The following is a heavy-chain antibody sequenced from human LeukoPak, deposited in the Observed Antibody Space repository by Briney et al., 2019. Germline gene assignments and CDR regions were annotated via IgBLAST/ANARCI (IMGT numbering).Heavy chain of an antibody. CDR1: GGSISSSSYY. CDR3: ARAPSLGKSSSWYFDY. CDR2: IYYSGST. J-gene: IGHJ4*02. V-gene: IGHV4-39*07. Sequence: SETLSLTCTVSGGSISSSSYYWGWIRQPPGKGLEWIGSIYYSGSTYYNPSLKSRVTISVDTSKNQFSLKLSSVTAADTAVYYCARAPSLGKSSSWYFDYWGQGTLVTVSS. D-gene: IGHD6-13*01.